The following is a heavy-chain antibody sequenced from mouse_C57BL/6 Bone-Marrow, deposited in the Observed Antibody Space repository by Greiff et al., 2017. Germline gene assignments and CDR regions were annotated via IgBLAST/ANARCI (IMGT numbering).Heavy chain of an antibody. D-gene: IGHD4-1*01. CDR2: ISNGGGST. V-gene: IGHV5-12*01. Sequence: EVKLMESGGGLVQPGGSLKLSCAASGFTFSDYYMYWVRQTPEQRLEWVAYISNGGGSTYYPDTVKGRFTISRDNAKNTLYLQMSRLTSEDTAMDYCARRTGTGYAMDYWGKGTSVTVSS. CDR1: GFTFSDYY. CDR3: ARRTGTGYAMDY. J-gene: IGHJ4*01.